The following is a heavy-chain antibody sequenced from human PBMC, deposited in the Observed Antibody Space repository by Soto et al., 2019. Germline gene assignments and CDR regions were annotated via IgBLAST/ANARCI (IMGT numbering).Heavy chain of an antibody. J-gene: IGHJ6*02. CDR3: AKGRSYYYYYGVDV. Sequence: SETLSLTCTVSGGSISSYYWSWIRQPPGKGLEWIGYIYYSGSTNYNPSLKSRVTISVDPSKNQFSLKLNSMTAADTAVYYCAKGRSYYYYYGVDVWGQGTTVTVSS. CDR2: IYYSGST. V-gene: IGHV4-59*08. CDR1: GGSISSYY.